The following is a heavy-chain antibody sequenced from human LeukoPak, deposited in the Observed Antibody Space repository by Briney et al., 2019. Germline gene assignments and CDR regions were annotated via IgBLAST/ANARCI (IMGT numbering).Heavy chain of an antibody. J-gene: IGHJ1*01. CDR3: ARHVWDIGFQQ. CDR2: IYSGST. D-gene: IGHD2-8*01. V-gene: IGHV4-39*01. CDR1: GGSISSGNYY. Sequence: SETLSLTCTVSGGSISSGNYYWGWISRPPGKGLEWIGSIYSGSTYSNPSLKSRVIISVDTSENQFSLKLSSVTAADTAVYYCARHVWDIGFQQWGQGTLVTVSS.